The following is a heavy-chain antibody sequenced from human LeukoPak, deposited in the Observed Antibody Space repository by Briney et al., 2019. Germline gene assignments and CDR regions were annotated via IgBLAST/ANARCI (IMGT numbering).Heavy chain of an antibody. CDR3: AGSPAGY. J-gene: IGHJ4*02. Sequence: PSETLSLTCTVSGASISSSTYYWGWIRQPPGKGLEWIGSIYSSGITYSNPSLKSRVTIFADTSKNQVSLQLSSVTAADTAVYYCAGSPAGYWGQGTLVTVSS. CDR2: IYSSGIT. D-gene: IGHD6-19*01. V-gene: IGHV4-39*01. CDR1: GASISSSTYY.